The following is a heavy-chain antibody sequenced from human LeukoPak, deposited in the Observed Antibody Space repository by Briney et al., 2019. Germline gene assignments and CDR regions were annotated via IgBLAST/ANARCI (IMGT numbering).Heavy chain of an antibody. CDR1: GFTFDDYA. CDR3: AKSYGSGSYYTLDY. CDR2: ISWNSGSM. Sequence: PGGSLRLSCAASGFTFDDYAMHWVRQAPGKGLEWVSGISWNSGSMGYADSVKGRFTISRDNAKNSLYLQMNSLRAEDTALYYCAKSYGSGSYYTLDYWGQGTLVTVSS. D-gene: IGHD3-10*01. J-gene: IGHJ4*02. V-gene: IGHV3-9*01.